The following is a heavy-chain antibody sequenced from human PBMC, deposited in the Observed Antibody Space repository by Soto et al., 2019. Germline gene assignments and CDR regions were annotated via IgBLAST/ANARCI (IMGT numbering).Heavy chain of an antibody. CDR2: ISYDGSNK. CDR3: AKDLVSNRIAVAGTASRYYYYGMDV. Sequence: QVQLVESGGGVVQPGRSLRLSCAASGFTFSSYGMHWVRQAPDKGLEWVAVISYDGSNKYYADSVKGRFTISRDNSKDTLYLQMNSLRAEDTAVYYCAKDLVSNRIAVAGTASRYYYYGMDVWGQGTTVTVSS. D-gene: IGHD6-19*01. CDR1: GFTFSSYG. V-gene: IGHV3-30*18. J-gene: IGHJ6*02.